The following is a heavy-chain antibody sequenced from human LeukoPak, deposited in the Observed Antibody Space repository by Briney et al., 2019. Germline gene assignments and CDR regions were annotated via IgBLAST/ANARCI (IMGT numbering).Heavy chain of an antibody. D-gene: IGHD3-3*01. Sequence: PGGSLRLSCAASGFTFSTYDMNWVRQAPGKGLEWVANIKQDGSEKYYVDSVKGRFTISRDNAKNSLYLQMNSLRAEDTAVYYCAVGEYYFDYWGQGTLVTVSS. J-gene: IGHJ4*02. CDR2: IKQDGSEK. CDR3: AVGEYYFDY. V-gene: IGHV3-7*01. CDR1: GFTFSTYD.